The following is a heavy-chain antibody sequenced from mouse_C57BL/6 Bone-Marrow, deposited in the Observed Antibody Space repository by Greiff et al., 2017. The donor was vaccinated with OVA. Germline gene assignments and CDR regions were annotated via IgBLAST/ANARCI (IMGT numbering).Heavy chain of an antibody. Sequence: VQLVESGAELVRPGASVKLSCTASGFNIKDDYMHWVKQRPEQGLEWIGWIDPENGDTEYASKFQGKATITADTSSNTAYLQLSSLTSEDTAVYYCTTLLLRSFDYWGQGTTLTVSS. J-gene: IGHJ2*01. D-gene: IGHD1-1*01. CDR3: TTLLLRSFDY. V-gene: IGHV14-4*01. CDR1: GFNIKDDY. CDR2: IDPENGDT.